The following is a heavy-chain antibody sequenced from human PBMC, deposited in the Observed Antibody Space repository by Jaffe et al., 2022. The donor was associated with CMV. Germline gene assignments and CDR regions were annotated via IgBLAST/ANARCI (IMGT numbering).Heavy chain of an antibody. CDR1: GITFSNYF. V-gene: IGHV3-7*03. CDR3: ARNYGPHWYFDL. Sequence: EVQLVESGGGLVQPGGSLRLSCAASGITFSNYFMSWVRQAPGKGLEWVATIKENGSEKNYVDSVKGRFTISRDNARNSLYLQMNSLRADDTAVYYCARNYGPHWYFDLWGRGTLVTVSS. J-gene: IGHJ2*01. D-gene: IGHD4-17*01. CDR2: IKENGSEK.